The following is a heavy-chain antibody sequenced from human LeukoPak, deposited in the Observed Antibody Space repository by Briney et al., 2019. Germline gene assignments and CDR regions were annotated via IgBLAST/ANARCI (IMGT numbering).Heavy chain of an antibody. D-gene: IGHD6-19*01. Sequence: GGSLRLSCAASGFTFSSYAMHWVRQAPGKGLEWVSGISWNSGSIGYADSVKGRFTISRDNAKNSLYLQMNSLRAEDTALYYCAKDSTPNPYSSGWYDYWGQGTLVTVSS. J-gene: IGHJ4*02. CDR1: GFTFSSYA. CDR3: AKDSTPNPYSSGWYDY. V-gene: IGHV3-9*01. CDR2: ISWNSGSI.